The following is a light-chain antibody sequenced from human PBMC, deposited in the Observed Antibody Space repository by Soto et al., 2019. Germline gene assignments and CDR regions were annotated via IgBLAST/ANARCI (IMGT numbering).Light chain of an antibody. J-gene: IGKJ5*01. V-gene: IGKV3-15*01. Sequence: EIVMTPSPGTPSVSPGERVSLSCRASQRASQTLAWYQQKPGQAPRLLIYGASTRATGTPARFSGCGSGREFTLTISSLQSEDSAVYYCQQYSNWPLTFGQGTRLEIK. CDR3: QQYSNWPLT. CDR2: GAS. CDR1: QRASQT.